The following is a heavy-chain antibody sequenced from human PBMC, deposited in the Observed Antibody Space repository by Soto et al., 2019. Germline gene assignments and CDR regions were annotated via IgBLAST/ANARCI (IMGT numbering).Heavy chain of an antibody. Sequence: SETLSLTCTVASGSVSTYYWSWIRQPAGKGLEWIGRIFVNGNTNYSPSLRSRVTISVDTSKGQFSLNLTSVTAADTAVYFCARSGGSYNFDSWGQGILVTVSS. CDR3: ARSGGSYNFDS. J-gene: IGHJ4*02. CDR1: SGSVSTYY. V-gene: IGHV4-4*07. D-gene: IGHD1-1*01. CDR2: IFVNGNT.